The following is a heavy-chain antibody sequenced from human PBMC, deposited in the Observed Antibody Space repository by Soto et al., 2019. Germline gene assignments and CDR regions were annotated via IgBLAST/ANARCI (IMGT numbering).Heavy chain of an antibody. Sequence: GGSLRLSCAASGFTFSNCWMHWVRQPPGKGLVWVALISSDGITISYADSVKGRFTISGDNAKNTLYLQMNSLRAEDTAMYYCVRERGYYGMDVCGQRTALTVSS. J-gene: IGHJ6*02. CDR3: VRERGYYGMDV. CDR2: ISSDGITI. CDR1: GFTFSNCW. V-gene: IGHV3-74*01.